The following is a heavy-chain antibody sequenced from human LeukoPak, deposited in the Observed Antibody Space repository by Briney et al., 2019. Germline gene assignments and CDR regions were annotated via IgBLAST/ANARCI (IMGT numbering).Heavy chain of an antibody. CDR1: GGSFSSGSYY. D-gene: IGHD6-13*01. CDR3: AREGIAAAGTLSSGLDV. Sequence: PSETLSLTCTVSGGSFSSGSYYWSWLRQPPGKGLEWIGYIYYSGSTNYNPSLKSRVTISVDTSKNQFSLKLSSMTAADTAVYDCAREGIAAAGTLSSGLDVWGKGTTVTVSS. V-gene: IGHV4-61*01. CDR2: IYYSGST. J-gene: IGHJ6*04.